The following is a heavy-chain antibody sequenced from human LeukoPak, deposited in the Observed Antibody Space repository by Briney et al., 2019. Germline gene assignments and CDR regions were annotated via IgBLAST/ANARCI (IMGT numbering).Heavy chain of an antibody. V-gene: IGHV4-4*07. CDR3: ARERDYSNAYVMDV. CDR1: GGSISDYY. D-gene: IGHD4-11*01. Sequence: SETRSLTCTVSGGSISDYYWSWIRQPAGKGLEWIGRFYTSGSTNYNPSLKSRVTMSVDTSKNQFPLRLSSVTAADTAVYYCARERDYSNAYVMDVWGQGTTVTVSS. CDR2: FYTSGST. J-gene: IGHJ6*02.